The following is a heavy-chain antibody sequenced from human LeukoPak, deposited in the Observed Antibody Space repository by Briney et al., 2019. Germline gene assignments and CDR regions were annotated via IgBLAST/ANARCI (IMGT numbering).Heavy chain of an antibody. CDR1: GGSISSGGYS. CDR3: ARGPLLGYCSSTSCYTFGERHTGVDY. V-gene: IGHV4-30-2*01. D-gene: IGHD2-2*02. CDR2: IYHSGGT. Sequence: SQTLSLTCAVSGGSISSGGYSWSWIRQPPGKGLEWIGYIYHSGGTYYNPSLKSRVTISVDRSKNQFSLKLSSVTAADTAVYYCARGPLLGYCSSTSCYTFGERHTGVDYWGQGTLVTVSS. J-gene: IGHJ4*02.